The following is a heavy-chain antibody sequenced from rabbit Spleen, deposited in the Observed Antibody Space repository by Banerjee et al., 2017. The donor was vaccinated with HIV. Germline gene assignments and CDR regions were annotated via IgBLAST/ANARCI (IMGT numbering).Heavy chain of an antibody. CDR1: GFSFSTGHD. CDR3: ARNYVNAFDP. D-gene: IGHD1-1*01. Sequence: QEQLVESGGGLVQPEGSLTLTCTASGFSFSTGHDMWWVRQAPGKGLEWIAVIYPGSGTTYYANWAKGRFTISKASSTTVTLQMTSLTAADTATYFCARNYVNAFDPWGPGTLVSVS. CDR2: IYPGSGTT. J-gene: IGHJ2*01. V-gene: IGHV1S45*01.